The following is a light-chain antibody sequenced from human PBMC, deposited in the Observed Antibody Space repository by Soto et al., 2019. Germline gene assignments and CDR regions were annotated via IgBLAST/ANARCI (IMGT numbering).Light chain of an antibody. CDR2: AAS. J-gene: IGKJ4*01. Sequence: DIQMTQSPPSMSASVGDRVTNTCRASQSISNHLNWYQQMPGKAPKVLIYAASSLQSGVPSRFSGSGSGTDFTLTISSLQPEDFATYHCQQTYSAPLTFGGGTKVDIK. CDR3: QQTYSAPLT. V-gene: IGKV1-39*01. CDR1: QSISNH.